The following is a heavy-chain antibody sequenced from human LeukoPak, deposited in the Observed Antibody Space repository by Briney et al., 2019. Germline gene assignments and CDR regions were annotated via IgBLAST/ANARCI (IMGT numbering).Heavy chain of an antibody. Sequence: ESGPALVKPTQTLTLTCTFSGFSLSTSGMCVSWIRQPPGKALEWLARIDWDDDKYYSTSLKTRLTISKDTSKNQVVLTMTNMDPVDTATYYCARIVTSPISASDTAYDYWGQGTLVTVSS. CDR2: IDWDDDK. D-gene: IGHD5-18*01. V-gene: IGHV2-70*11. J-gene: IGHJ4*02. CDR3: ARIVTSPISASDTAYDY. CDR1: GFSLSTSGMC.